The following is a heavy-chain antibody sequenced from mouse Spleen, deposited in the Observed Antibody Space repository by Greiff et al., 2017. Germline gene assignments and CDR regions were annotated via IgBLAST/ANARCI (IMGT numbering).Heavy chain of an antibody. Sequence: EVKVVESGGGLVQPGGSRKLSCAASGFTFSSFGMHWVRQAPEKGLEWVAYISSGSSTIYYADTVKGRFTISRDNPKNTLFLQMTSLRSEDTAMYYCARKTYDYDGGNYFDYWGQGTTLTVSS. V-gene: IGHV5-17*02. D-gene: IGHD2-4*01. CDR2: ISSGSSTI. CDR3: ARKTYDYDGGNYFDY. CDR1: GFTFSSFG. J-gene: IGHJ2*01.